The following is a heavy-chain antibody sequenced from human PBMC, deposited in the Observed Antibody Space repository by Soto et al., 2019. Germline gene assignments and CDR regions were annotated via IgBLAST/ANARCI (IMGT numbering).Heavy chain of an antibody. Sequence: QVQLQQWGAGLLKPSETLSLTCAVYGGSFSGYYWSWIRQPPGKGLEWIGEINHRGSTNYNPSLKSRVTISVDTSKNQFSLKLSSVTAADTAVYYCARFRNYCSSTSCYLYYYYGMDVWGQGTTVTVSS. CDR3: ARFRNYCSSTSCYLYYYYGMDV. J-gene: IGHJ6*02. CDR1: GGSFSGYY. D-gene: IGHD2-2*01. CDR2: INHRGST. V-gene: IGHV4-34*01.